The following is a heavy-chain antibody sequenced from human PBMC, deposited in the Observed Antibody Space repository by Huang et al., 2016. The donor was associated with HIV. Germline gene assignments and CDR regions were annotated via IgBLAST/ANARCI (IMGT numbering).Heavy chain of an antibody. Sequence: EVQLLESGGGLVQPGGSLRLSCAASGFTFISYAMSWVRQGAGKGLEWVSASSGSGGSTYYADSGKGRCTISRDNSKNTLYLQMNSLRAEDTAVYYCAKQSSGWYVSADGFDIWGQGTM. CDR1: GFTFISYA. D-gene: IGHD6-19*01. CDR3: AKQSSGWYVSADGFDI. CDR2: SSGSGGST. J-gene: IGHJ3*02. V-gene: IGHV3-23*01.